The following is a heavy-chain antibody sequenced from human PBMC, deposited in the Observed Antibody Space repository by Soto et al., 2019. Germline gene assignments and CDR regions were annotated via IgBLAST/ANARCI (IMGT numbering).Heavy chain of an antibody. V-gene: IGHV4-31*03. CDR3: GSFSDRITPATIVD. CDR2: IYHSGGT. J-gene: IGHJ1*01. D-gene: IGHD2-2*02. Sequence: QVQLQESGPGLVQPSQTLSLTCSVSGASISSVGYYWTWIRQHPGEGLEWIGYIYHSGGTYYNPSLKSRLPISVDTSENQCSLGLSSVTAADTAVYYCGSFSDRITPATIVDWGQGTLVTVSS. CDR1: GASISSVGYY.